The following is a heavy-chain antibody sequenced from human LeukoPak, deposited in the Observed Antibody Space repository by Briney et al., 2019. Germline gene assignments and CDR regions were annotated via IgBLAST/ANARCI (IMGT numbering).Heavy chain of an antibody. Sequence: GGSLRLSCAASGFTFSSYEMNWVRQAPGKGLEWVSYISSSGSSIYYADSVKGRFTISRDNAKNSLYLQMNSLRAEDTAVYYCARRCCSSTSCTLDYWGQGALVTVSS. D-gene: IGHD2-2*01. CDR3: ARRCCSSTSCTLDY. V-gene: IGHV3-48*03. CDR2: ISSSGSSI. CDR1: GFTFSSYE. J-gene: IGHJ4*02.